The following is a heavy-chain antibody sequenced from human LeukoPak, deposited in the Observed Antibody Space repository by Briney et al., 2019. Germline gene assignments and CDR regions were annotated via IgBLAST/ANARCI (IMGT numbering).Heavy chain of an antibody. CDR2: IYYSGST. CDR1: GGSISSSSYY. D-gene: IGHD2-15*01. Sequence: PSETLSLTCTVSGGSISSSSYYWGWIRQSPGKVLEWIGSIYYSGSTYNNPSLKSRVTISVDTSKNQFSLKLSSVTAADTAMYYCASPYCSGGSCLPYFDYWGQGTLVTVSS. J-gene: IGHJ4*02. CDR3: ASPYCSGGSCLPYFDY. V-gene: IGHV4-39*01.